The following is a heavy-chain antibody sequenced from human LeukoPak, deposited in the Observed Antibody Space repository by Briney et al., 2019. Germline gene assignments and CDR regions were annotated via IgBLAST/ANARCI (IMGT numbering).Heavy chain of an antibody. D-gene: IGHD6-13*01. J-gene: IGHJ4*02. CDR2: IYYSGST. CDR1: GGSISGYY. Sequence: PSETLSLTCTVSGGSISGYYWSWIRQPPGKGLEWIGYIYYSGSTNYNPSLKSRVTISVDTSKNQFSLKLSSVTAADTAVYYCAVGSSSWYGPNFDYWGQGTLVTVSS. V-gene: IGHV4-59*01. CDR3: AVGSSSWYGPNFDY.